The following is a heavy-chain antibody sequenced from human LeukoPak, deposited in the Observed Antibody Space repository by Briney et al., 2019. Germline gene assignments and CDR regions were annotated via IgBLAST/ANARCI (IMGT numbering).Heavy chain of an antibody. CDR2: VYYSGTT. CDR3: AREDPETRVPEGMDV. D-gene: IGHD4/OR15-4a*01. J-gene: IGHJ6*02. CDR1: GGSISYYY. Sequence: SETLSLTCTVSGGSISYYYWSWIRQSPGKGLEWIGYVYYSGTTNYNPSLKSRVTISVDTSKNQFSLQLRSVTAADTAVYYCAREDPETRVPEGMDVWGQGTTVTAAS. V-gene: IGHV4-59*01.